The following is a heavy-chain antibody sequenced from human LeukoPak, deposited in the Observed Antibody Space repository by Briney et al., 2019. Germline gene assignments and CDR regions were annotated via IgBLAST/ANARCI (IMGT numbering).Heavy chain of an antibody. V-gene: IGHV3-30*04. D-gene: IGHD5-12*01. CDR3: ASDIVATIFTPGYFDY. Sequence: QTGEPLRLSCAASGFTFSSYAMHWVRQAPGKALVGGAVISYEGSNKYYADSVKGRFTISRDNSKNTLYLQMNSLRAEDTAVYYCASDIVATIFTPGYFDYWGQGTLVTVSS. CDR1: GFTFSSYA. CDR2: ISYEGSNK. J-gene: IGHJ4*02.